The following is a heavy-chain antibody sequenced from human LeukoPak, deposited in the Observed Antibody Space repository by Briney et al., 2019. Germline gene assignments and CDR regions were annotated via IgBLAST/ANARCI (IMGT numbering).Heavy chain of an antibody. CDR3: ARDRGYCSSTSCYKFYY. CDR2: INPNSGGT. D-gene: IGHD2-2*02. J-gene: IGHJ4*02. V-gene: IGHV1-2*02. CDR1: GYTFTGYY. Sequence: ASVKVSCKASGYTFTGYYMHWVQQAPGQGLEWMGWINPNSGGTNYAQKFQGRVTMTRDTSISTAYMELSRLRSDDTAVYYCARDRGYCSSTSCYKFYYWGQGTLVTVSS.